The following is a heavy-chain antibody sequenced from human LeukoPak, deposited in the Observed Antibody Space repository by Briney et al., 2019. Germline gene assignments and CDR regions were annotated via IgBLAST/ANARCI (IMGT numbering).Heavy chain of an antibody. CDR2: MSSGSRYI. CDR1: GFIFSSYG. V-gene: IGHV3-21*01. Sequence: GGSLRLSCAASGFIFSSYGMTWVRQAPGKGLEWVSSMSSGSRYIYYADSVRGRFTISRDNAKNSLYLLMNSLRAEDTAVYYCARDRPTGASRLFVVQWGQGTLVTVSS. D-gene: IGHD2-15*01. J-gene: IGHJ4*02. CDR3: ARDRPTGASRLFVVQ.